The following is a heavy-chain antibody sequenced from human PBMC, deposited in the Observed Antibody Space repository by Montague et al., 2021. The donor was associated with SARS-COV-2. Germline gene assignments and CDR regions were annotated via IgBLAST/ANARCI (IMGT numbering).Heavy chain of an antibody. J-gene: IGHJ4*02. Sequence: SLRLSCAASGFTVSSNYMSWVRQAPGKGLEWVSVIYSGGSTYYADSVKGRFTISRNNSKNTLYLQMNSLRVEDTAVYYCARISYGDVIWGQGTLVTVSS. D-gene: IGHD2-21*01. V-gene: IGHV3-53*01. CDR2: IYSGGST. CDR1: GFTVSSNY. CDR3: ARISYGDVI.